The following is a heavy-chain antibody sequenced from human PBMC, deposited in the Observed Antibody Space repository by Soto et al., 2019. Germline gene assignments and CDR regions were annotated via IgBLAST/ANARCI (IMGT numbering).Heavy chain of an antibody. D-gene: IGHD3-10*01. CDR2: ISAYNGNT. J-gene: IGHJ5*02. CDR3: ARDEYGSGSYKWFDP. Sequence: ASVKVSCKASGYTFTSCGISWVRQAPGQGLEWMGWISAYNGNTNYAQKLQGRVTMTTDTSTSTAYMELRSLRSDDTAVYYCARDEYGSGSYKWFDPWGQGTLVTVS. V-gene: IGHV1-18*01. CDR1: GYTFTSCG.